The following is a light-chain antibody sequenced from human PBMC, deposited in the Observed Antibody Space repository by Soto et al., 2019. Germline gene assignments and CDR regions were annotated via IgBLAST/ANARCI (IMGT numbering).Light chain of an antibody. V-gene: IGKV1-39*01. CDR3: EQSYIVPRT. CDR1: QTISTH. CDR2: TAS. J-gene: IGKJ1*01. Sequence: DIQMTQSPSSLSASVGDRVTISCRASQTISTHLNWYQQKPGRVPQLLIYTASTLQSGVPSRFSVSGSGTDFTLTISSLQPEDFATYYCEQSYIVPRTLGQGTKVDI.